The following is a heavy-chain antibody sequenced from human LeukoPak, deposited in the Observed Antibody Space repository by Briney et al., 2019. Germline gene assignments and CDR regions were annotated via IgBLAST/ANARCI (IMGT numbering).Heavy chain of an antibody. CDR1: GFTFSSYA. CDR3: ARDGRYCGGDCYEDY. Sequence: PGGSLRLSCAASGFTFSSYAMSWIRQAPGKGLEWVSYISSSGRIIYYADSVKGRFTISRDNAKSSLYLQMNSLRAEDTAVYYCARDGRYCGGDCYEDYWGQGTLVIVSS. D-gene: IGHD2-21*01. CDR2: ISSSGRII. J-gene: IGHJ4*02. V-gene: IGHV3-11*04.